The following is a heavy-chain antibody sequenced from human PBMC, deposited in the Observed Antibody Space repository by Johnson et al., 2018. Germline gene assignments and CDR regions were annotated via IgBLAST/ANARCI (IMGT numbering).Heavy chain of an antibody. CDR2: SNAGNGNT. CDR3: ARGGDYYGSGSYNGMDV. Sequence: VQLVESGAEVKKPGASVKVSCKASGYIFTRYAMHWVRQAPGQRLEWMGWSNAGNGNTKHSQELQVRVTVTGDTSASTAYMELSSLRSEDMAVYYCARGGDYYGSGSYNGMDVWGQGTTVTVSS. J-gene: IGHJ6*02. D-gene: IGHD3-10*01. CDR1: GYIFTRYA. V-gene: IGHV1-3*02.